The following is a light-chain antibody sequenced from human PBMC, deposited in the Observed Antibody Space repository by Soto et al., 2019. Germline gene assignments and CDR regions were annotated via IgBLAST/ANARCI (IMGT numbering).Light chain of an antibody. J-gene: IGKJ1*01. CDR2: GAS. Sequence: EIVLTQSPGTLSLSPGERATLSCRASQSVSSSYLAWYQQKPGQAPRLLIYGASSRATGIPDRFSGSGSGTDFTLTINGLEPEDFAVYYCQQYGSSRWTFGQGTKVEIK. CDR1: QSVSSSY. CDR3: QQYGSSRWT. V-gene: IGKV3-20*01.